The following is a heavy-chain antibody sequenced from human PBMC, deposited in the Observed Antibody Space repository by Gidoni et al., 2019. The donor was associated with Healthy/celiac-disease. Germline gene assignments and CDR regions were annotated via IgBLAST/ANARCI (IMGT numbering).Heavy chain of an antibody. D-gene: IGHD6-13*01. CDR2: INHSGST. CDR1: GGSLSGYD. Sequence: QVQLQQWGAGQVKPSETLTLTCAVDGGSLSGYDWSWIRQPPGKGLEWIGEINHSGSTNYTPSLKSRVTISVDTSKTQFSLKLRSVTAADTAVYYCARGRYSSSWYPRGNWFDPWGQGTLVTVSS. V-gene: IGHV4-34*01. J-gene: IGHJ5*02. CDR3: ARGRYSSSWYPRGNWFDP.